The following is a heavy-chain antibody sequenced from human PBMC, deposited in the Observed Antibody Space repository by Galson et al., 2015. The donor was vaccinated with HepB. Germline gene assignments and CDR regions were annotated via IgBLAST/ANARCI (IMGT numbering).Heavy chain of an antibody. CDR1: GFTFLSYT. V-gene: IGHV3-21*01. CDR3: ARVPRAVAGYDAFDI. J-gene: IGHJ3*02. CDR2: ITSSSNYI. Sequence: LRLSCAASGFTFLSYTMTWVRQAPGKGLEWVSCITSSSNYIYYADSLKGRFTISRDNAKNSVYLQMNSLRAEDTAVYYCARVPRAVAGYDAFDIWGQGTMVTVSS. D-gene: IGHD6-19*01.